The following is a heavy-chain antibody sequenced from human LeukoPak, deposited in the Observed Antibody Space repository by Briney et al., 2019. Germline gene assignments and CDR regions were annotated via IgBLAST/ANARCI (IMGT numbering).Heavy chain of an antibody. CDR3: AREYSGSSDYYYYMDV. D-gene: IGHD6-6*01. V-gene: IGHV3-11*04. CDR2: ISYSDDTI. Sequence: PGGSLRLSCAASGFSFSDFYMSWIRQAPGKGLEWIAYISYSDDTIYYADSVKGRFAISRDNARKSLYLQMTSLRAEDTAMYYCAREYSGSSDYYYYMDVWGKGTTVTISS. J-gene: IGHJ6*03. CDR1: GFSFSDFY.